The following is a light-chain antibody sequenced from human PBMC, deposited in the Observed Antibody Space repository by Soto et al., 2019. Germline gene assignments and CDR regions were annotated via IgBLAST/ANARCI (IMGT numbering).Light chain of an antibody. V-gene: IGKV3-20*01. Sequence: EIVLTQSPGTLSLSPGEGATLSCRASQSVSSSYLAWYQQKPGQAPRLLIYDASNRATGIPATFSGSGSGADFTLTISSLEPEDFAVYYCQQYNNSLWTFGQGTKVDIK. CDR2: DAS. CDR1: QSVSSSY. CDR3: QQYNNSLWT. J-gene: IGKJ1*01.